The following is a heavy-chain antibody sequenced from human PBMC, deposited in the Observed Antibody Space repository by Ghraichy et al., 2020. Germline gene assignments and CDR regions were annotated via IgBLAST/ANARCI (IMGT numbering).Heavy chain of an antibody. CDR1: GGSIRDYY. D-gene: IGHD2-2*01. Sequence: SETLSLTCTVSGGSIRDYYWSWIRQPPGKALEWIWYIYYSGSTNYNPSLKSRVTISVDTSKNQFSLDLNSVTAADTAVYYCARDKQSTSCYDYWGQGILVTVSS. V-gene: IGHV4-59*01. CDR2: IYYSGST. J-gene: IGHJ4*02. CDR3: ARDKQSTSCYDY.